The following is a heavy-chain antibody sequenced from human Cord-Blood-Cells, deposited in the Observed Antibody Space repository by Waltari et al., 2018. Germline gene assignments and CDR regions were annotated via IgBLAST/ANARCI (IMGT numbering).Heavy chain of an antibody. J-gene: IGHJ4*02. V-gene: IGHV5-51*01. CDR1: GYSFTSYW. CDR3: ARHERRQQLVDY. CDR2: IVPGDSDT. D-gene: IGHD6-13*01. Sequence: EVQLVQSGAEVKKHGESLKISCKGSGYSFTSYWIGWVRQLPGKGLEWMGFIVPGDSDTRYSPSFQGQVTISAAKPSSTAYLQWSSLKASDTAMYYCARHERRQQLVDYWGQGTLVTVSS.